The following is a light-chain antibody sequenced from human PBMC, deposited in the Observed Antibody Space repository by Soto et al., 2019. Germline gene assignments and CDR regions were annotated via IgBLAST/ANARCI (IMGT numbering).Light chain of an antibody. J-gene: IGKJ4*01. V-gene: IGKV3-11*01. CDR3: QQRSDWPST. CDR2: DAF. Sequence: EIVLTQSPATLSLSPGERATLSCRASQSVSSYLAWYQQKPGQAPRLLIYDAFNRATGIPARFSGSGSGTDFTLTISSLEPADFAVYYCQQRSDWPSTFGGGTKVQIK. CDR1: QSVSSY.